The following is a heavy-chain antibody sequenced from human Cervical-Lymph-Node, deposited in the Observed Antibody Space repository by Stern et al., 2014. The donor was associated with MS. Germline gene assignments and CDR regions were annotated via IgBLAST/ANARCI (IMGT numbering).Heavy chain of an antibody. CDR2: IFPISGKE. D-gene: IGHD6-19*01. Sequence: QVQLVQSGAEVKKPGSSVKVSCKASGDTFSGYAISWVRQAPGQGLQWMGGIFPISGKENYAQKFQGRVKLIADESTSTAYMELSSLRSEDAAVYYCASSYSGWDNPYHFYGMDVWGQGTTVTVSS. CDR1: GDTFSGYA. V-gene: IGHV1-69*01. J-gene: IGHJ6*02. CDR3: ASSYSGWDNPYHFYGMDV.